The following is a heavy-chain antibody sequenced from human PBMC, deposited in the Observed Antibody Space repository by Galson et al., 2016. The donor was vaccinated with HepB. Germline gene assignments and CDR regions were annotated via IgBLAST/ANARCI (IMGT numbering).Heavy chain of an antibody. V-gene: IGHV3-21*01. CDR2: ISSSGNYI. D-gene: IGHD3-16*02. CDR1: GFTFSSDN. Sequence: LRLSCAASGFTFSSDNMNWVRQAPGKGLEWVSSISSSGNYIYYADSVKGRFTISRDNAKNSLYLQMNSLRAEDTAVYHCAREEEWRLGELSLYLLDYWGQGTLVTVSS. CDR3: AREEEWRLGELSLYLLDY. J-gene: IGHJ4*02.